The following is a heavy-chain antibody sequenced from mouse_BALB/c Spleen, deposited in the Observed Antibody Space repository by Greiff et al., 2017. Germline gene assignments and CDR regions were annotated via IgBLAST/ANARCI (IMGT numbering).Heavy chain of an antibody. CDR3: TRPGGNYLYWYFDV. Sequence: EVKVEESGGGLVQPGGSMKLSCVASGFTFSNYWMNWVRQSPEKGLEWVAEIRLKSNNYATHYAESVKGRFTISRDDSKSSVYLQMNNLRAEDTGIYYCTRPGGNYLYWYFDVWGAGTTVTVSS. CDR2: IRLKSNNYAT. V-gene: IGHV6-6*02. D-gene: IGHD2-1*01. CDR1: GFTFSNYW. J-gene: IGHJ1*01.